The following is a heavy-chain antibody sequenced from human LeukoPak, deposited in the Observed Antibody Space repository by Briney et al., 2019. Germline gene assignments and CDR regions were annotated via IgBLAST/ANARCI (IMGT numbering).Heavy chain of an antibody. CDR1: GGSISTYY. Sequence: PTETLSLTCTVSGGSISTYYWSWIRQPPGKGLEWIGYIYYSGSTNYNPSLKSRVTISVDTSKNQFSLKLSSVTAADTAVYYCASTSPGGYGGLYYFDYWGQGTLVTVSS. CDR2: IYYSGST. V-gene: IGHV4-59*01. CDR3: ASTSPGGYGGLYYFDY. J-gene: IGHJ4*02. D-gene: IGHD3-10*01.